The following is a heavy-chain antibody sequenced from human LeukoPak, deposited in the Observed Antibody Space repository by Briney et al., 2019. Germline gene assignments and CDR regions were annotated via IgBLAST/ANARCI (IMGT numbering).Heavy chain of an antibody. J-gene: IGHJ6*02. Sequence: PGGSLRLSCAASGFTFSSYAMSWVCQAPGKGLEWVSAISGSGGSTYYADSVKGRFTISRDNSKNTLYLQMNSLRAEDTAVYYCAKDSGSSWYSDYYYYYGMDVWGQGTTVTVSS. D-gene: IGHD6-13*01. CDR1: GFTFSSYA. CDR2: ISGSGGST. CDR3: AKDSGSSWYSDYYYYYGMDV. V-gene: IGHV3-23*01.